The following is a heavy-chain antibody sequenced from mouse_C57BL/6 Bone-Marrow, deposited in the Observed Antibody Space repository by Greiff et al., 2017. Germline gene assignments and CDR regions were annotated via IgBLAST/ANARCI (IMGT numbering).Heavy chain of an antibody. J-gene: IGHJ2*01. CDR1: GFTFSSYG. D-gene: IGHD1-1*01. Sequence: EVKLEESGGDLVKPGGSLKLSCAASGFTFSSYGMSWVRQTPDKRLEWVATISSGGSYTYYPDSVKGRFTISRDNAKNTLYLQMSSLKSEDTAMYYCARRPPIYYGSSLFDYWGQGTTLTVSS. V-gene: IGHV5-6*02. CDR3: ARRPPIYYGSSLFDY. CDR2: ISSGGSYT.